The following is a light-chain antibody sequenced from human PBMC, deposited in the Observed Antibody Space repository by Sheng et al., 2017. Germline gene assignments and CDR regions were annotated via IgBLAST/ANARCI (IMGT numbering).Light chain of an antibody. Sequence: SYVLTQPPSVSVAPGQTARITCGGDNIGTKSVHWYQQRAGQAPVVVVYDDRDRPSGIPERFSGSNSGNMATLTISRVEAGDEADYYCQVWDSSSDLLYVFGSGTKVTVL. J-gene: IGLJ1*01. CDR3: QVWDSSSDLLYV. V-gene: IGLV3-21*02. CDR1: NIGTKS. CDR2: DDR.